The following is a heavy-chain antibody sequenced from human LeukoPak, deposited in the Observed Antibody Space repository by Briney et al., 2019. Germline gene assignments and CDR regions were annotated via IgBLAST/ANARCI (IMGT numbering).Heavy chain of an antibody. CDR1: GGTFSSYI. Sequence: ASVKVSCKASGGTFSSYIISWVRQAPGQGLEWMGWINPNSGGTNYAQKFQGRVTMTRDTSISTAYMELSRLRSDDTAVYYCARDRCVGDCYDAFDIWGQGTKVTVSS. V-gene: IGHV1-2*02. CDR2: INPNSGGT. CDR3: ARDRCVGDCYDAFDI. J-gene: IGHJ3*02. D-gene: IGHD2-21*02.